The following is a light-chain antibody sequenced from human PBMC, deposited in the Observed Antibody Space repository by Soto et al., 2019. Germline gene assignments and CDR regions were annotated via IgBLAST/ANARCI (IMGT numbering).Light chain of an antibody. CDR3: SSYTSSSTYVV. Sequence: QSALTQPASVSGSPGQSITISCTGTSIDVGGYNYVSWYQHHPGKAPKLMISDVSHRPSGVSNRFSGSKSGNTASLTISGLQAEDEADYYCSSYTSSSTYVVFGGGTKLTVL. CDR2: DVS. V-gene: IGLV2-14*01. CDR1: SIDVGGYNY. J-gene: IGLJ2*01.